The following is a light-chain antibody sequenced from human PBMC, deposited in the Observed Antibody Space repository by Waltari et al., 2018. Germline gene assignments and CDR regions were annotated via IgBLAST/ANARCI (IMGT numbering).Light chain of an antibody. J-gene: IGKJ2*01. Sequence: VMTQSPDSLAVSLGERATINCKSSQSVLYSSNNKNYLAWYQQKPGQPPKLLIYWASTRESGVPDRFSGSGSGTDFTLTISSLQAEDVAVYYCQQYYSTPYTFGQGTKLEIK. CDR1: QSVLYSSNNKNY. CDR3: QQYYSTPYT. V-gene: IGKV4-1*01. CDR2: WAS.